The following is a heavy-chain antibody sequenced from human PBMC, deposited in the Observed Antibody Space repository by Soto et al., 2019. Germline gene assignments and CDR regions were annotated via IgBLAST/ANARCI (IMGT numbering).Heavy chain of an antibody. D-gene: IGHD3-22*01. V-gene: IGHV3-49*04. CDR2: IRSKAYGGTT. CDR3: TRDSELGYDSSGYYYYGMDV. J-gene: IGHJ6*02. Sequence: GSLRLSCTASGFTFGDYAMSWVRQAPGKGLEWVGFIRSKAYGGTTEYAASVKGRFTISRDDSKSIAYLQMNSLKTEDTAVYYCTRDSELGYDSSGYYYYGMDVWGQGTTVTVSS. CDR1: GFTFGDYA.